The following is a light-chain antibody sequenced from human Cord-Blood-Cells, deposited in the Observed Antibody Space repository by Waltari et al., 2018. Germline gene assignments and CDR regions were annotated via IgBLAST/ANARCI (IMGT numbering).Light chain of an antibody. J-gene: IGLJ3*02. V-gene: IGLV2-14*01. CDR2: DVS. Sequence: QSALTQPASVSGSPGQSITISCTGTSSDAGGYNYVSWYQQHPGKAPKLMIYDVSKRPSGVSNRFSGSKSGNTASLTISGLQAEDEADYYCSSYTSSSTPVFGGGTKLTVL. CDR1: SSDAGGYNY. CDR3: SSYTSSSTPV.